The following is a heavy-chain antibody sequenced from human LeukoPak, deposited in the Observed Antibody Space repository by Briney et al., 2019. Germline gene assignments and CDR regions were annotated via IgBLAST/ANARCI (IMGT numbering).Heavy chain of an antibody. CDR3: ARVMGYCSSTSCAPDDY. J-gene: IGHJ4*02. D-gene: IGHD2-2*01. CDR2: IKQDGSEK. CDR1: GFTFSSYW. V-gene: IGHV3-7*01. Sequence: GGSLRLSCAASGFTFSSYWMSWVRQAPGKGLEWVANIKQDGSEKYYVASVKGRFTISRDNAKNSLYLQMNSLRAEDTAVYYCARVMGYCSSTSCAPDDYWGQGTLVTVSS.